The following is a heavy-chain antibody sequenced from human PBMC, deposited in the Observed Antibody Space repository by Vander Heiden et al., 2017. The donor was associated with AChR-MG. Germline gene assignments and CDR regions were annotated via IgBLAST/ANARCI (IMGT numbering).Heavy chain of an antibody. Sequence: EVHLVESGGGLVNPGGSLRLSCAASGFTFSSYSMNWVRQAPGKGLEWVSYISSSTSTVKYADTVKGRFTVSRDNGKNSLYLQMNSLRDEDTAVYYCAREYRSTNGVCYDYWGQGTLVTVSS. CDR2: ISSSTSTV. D-gene: IGHD2-8*01. V-gene: IGHV3-48*02. J-gene: IGHJ4*02. CDR3: AREYRSTNGVCYDY. CDR1: GFTFSSYS.